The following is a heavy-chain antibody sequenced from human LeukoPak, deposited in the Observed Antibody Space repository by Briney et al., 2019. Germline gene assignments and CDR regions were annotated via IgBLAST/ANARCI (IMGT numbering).Heavy chain of an antibody. J-gene: IGHJ4*02. Sequence: SETLSLTCTVPGGSISSGDYYWSWIRQPPGKGLEWIGYIYYSGSTYYNPSLKSRVTISVDTSKNQFSLKLSSVTAADTAVYYCARNLGYCSSTSCYPANFDYWGQGTLVTVSS. CDR1: GGSISSGDYY. CDR3: ARNLGYCSSTSCYPANFDY. D-gene: IGHD2-2*01. CDR2: IYYSGST. V-gene: IGHV4-30-4*01.